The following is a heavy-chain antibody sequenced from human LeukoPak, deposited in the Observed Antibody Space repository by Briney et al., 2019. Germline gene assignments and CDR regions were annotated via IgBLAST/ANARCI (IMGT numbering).Heavy chain of an antibody. V-gene: IGHV1-69*13. CDR2: IIPIFGTA. J-gene: IGHJ4*02. Sequence: GASVKVSCKASGYTFINYAISWVRQAPGQGLEWMGGIIPIFGTANYAQKFQGRVTITADESTSTAYMELSSLRSEDTAVYYCARVGYNFPQFDYWGQGTLVTVSS. CDR1: GYTFINYA. CDR3: ARVGYNFPQFDY. D-gene: IGHD1-20*01.